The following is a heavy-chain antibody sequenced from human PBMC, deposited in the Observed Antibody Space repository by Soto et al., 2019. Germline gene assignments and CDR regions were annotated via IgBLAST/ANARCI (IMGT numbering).Heavy chain of an antibody. CDR3: AKESPYSSRTSLYYFDY. CDR1: GFTFSSYA. J-gene: IGHJ4*02. CDR2: ISGSGGST. V-gene: IGHV3-23*01. D-gene: IGHD6-19*01. Sequence: WGSLRLSCAASGFTFSSYAMSWVRQAPGKGLEWVSAISGSGGSTYYADSVKGRFTISRDNSKNTLYLQMNSLRAEDTAVYYCAKESPYSSRTSLYYFDYWGQGALVNVSS.